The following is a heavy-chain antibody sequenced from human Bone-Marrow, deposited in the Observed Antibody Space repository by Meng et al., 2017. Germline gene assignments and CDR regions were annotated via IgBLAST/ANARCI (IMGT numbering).Heavy chain of an antibody. CDR2: IYYNGNI. D-gene: IGHD3-9*01. Sequence: GSLRLSCTVSGGSISINSYYWGWIRQPPGKGLEWIGSIYYNGNIYSNASLKSRLSMSIDTSKNQFSLKLTSVTAADTAVYFCTRDSLLTGYPDYWGQGTLVTVSS. J-gene: IGHJ4*02. CDR3: TRDSLLTGYPDY. V-gene: IGHV4-39*07. CDR1: GGSISINSYY.